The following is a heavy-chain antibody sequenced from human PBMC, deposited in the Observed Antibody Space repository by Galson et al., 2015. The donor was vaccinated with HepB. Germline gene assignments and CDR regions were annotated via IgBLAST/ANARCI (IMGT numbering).Heavy chain of an antibody. V-gene: IGHV3-33*01. CDR2: IWHDGSNQ. D-gene: IGHD5-18*01. J-gene: IGHJ4*02. Sequence: SLRLSCAASGFTFSRHGIHWVRQAPGKGLECVAMIWHDGSNQLYAHSVKGRFTISRDNSKNKLYLQMNSLRAEDTAIYYCVREYLMAMVTFDLWGRGTLVTVSS. CDR1: GFTFSRHG. CDR3: VREYLMAMVTFDL.